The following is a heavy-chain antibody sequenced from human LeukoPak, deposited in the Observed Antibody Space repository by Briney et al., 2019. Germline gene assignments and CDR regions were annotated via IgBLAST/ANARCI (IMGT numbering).Heavy chain of an antibody. CDR2: IYYRGTT. CDR3: AREVVAAAGTVDY. D-gene: IGHD6-13*01. J-gene: IGHJ4*02. Sequence: SETLSLTCTVSGGSISSSSYYWGWVRQPPGRGLEWIVTIYYRGTTYYNPSLKSRLTISVDTSKNQFSLKLSSVTAADTAVYYCAREVVAAAGTVDYWGQGALVIVSS. CDR1: GGSISSSSYY. V-gene: IGHV4-39*07.